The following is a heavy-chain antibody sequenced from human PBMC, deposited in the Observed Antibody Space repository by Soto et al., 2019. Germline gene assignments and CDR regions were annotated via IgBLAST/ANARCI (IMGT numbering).Heavy chain of an antibody. Sequence: VGSMRLSCAASGFTLSGYVLHWVRQAPGKGLEWVALISYDGSDKNYGDSVKGRFTISRDNSKNTLYLQMDSLRAEDTARYYWANGRKWEHSYGMDGWGQGTTVTVSS. D-gene: IGHD1-26*01. V-gene: IGHV3-30-3*01. CDR3: ANGRKWEHSYGMDG. CDR2: ISYDGSDK. J-gene: IGHJ6*02. CDR1: GFTLSGYV.